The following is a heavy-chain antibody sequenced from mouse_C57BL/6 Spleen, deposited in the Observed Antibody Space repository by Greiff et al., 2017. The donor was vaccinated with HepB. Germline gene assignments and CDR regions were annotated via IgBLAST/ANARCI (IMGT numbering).Heavy chain of an antibody. Sequence: QVQLQQPGAELVMPGASVKLSCKASGYTFTSYWMHWVKQRPGEGLEWIGEIDPSDRYTNYNQKFKGKSTLTVDKSSSTAYMHLSSLTSEDSAVYYCARAGDYDYFDYWGQGTTLTVSS. D-gene: IGHD2-4*01. CDR3: ARAGDYDYFDY. CDR1: GYTFTSYW. V-gene: IGHV1-69*01. CDR2: IDPSDRYT. J-gene: IGHJ2*01.